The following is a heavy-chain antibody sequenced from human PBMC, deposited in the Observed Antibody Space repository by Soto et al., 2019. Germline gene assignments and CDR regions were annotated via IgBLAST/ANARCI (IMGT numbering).Heavy chain of an antibody. D-gene: IGHD6-13*01. J-gene: IGHJ6*02. CDR1: GGTFSSYA. V-gene: IGHV1-69*12. Sequence: QVQLVQSGAEVKKPRSSVKVSCKASGGTFSSYAISWVRQAPGQGLEWMGGIIPIFGTANYAQKFQGRVTITADESTSTAYMELSSLRSEDTAVYYCARDGAAADAYYYYGMDVWGQGTTVTVSS. CDR2: IIPIFGTA. CDR3: ARDGAAADAYYYYGMDV.